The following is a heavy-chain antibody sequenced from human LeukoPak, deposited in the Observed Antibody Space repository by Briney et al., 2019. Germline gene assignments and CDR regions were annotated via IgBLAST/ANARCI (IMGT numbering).Heavy chain of an antibody. CDR1: GGTFSSYA. D-gene: IGHD2-2*01. CDR3: ATIGTVPAATRDLRKASY. Sequence: GASVKVSCKASGGTFSSYAISWVRQAPGQGLEWMGRIIPIFGIANYAQKFQGRVTITADKSTSTAYMELSSLRSEDTAVYYCATIGTVPAATRDLRKASYWGQGTLVTVPS. V-gene: IGHV1-69*04. CDR2: IIPIFGIA. J-gene: IGHJ4*02.